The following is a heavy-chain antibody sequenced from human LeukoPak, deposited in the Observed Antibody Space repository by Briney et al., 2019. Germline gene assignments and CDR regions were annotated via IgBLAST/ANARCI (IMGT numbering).Heavy chain of an antibody. CDR2: ISSSGSTI. CDR3: ARDQGDYYYGMDV. V-gene: IGHV3-11*01. D-gene: IGHD3-10*01. CDR1: GFTFSDYY. Sequence: SLRLSCAASGFTFSDYYMSWIRQAPGKGLEGVSYISSSGSTIYYADSVKGRFTISRDNAKNSLYLQMNSLRAEDTAVYYCARDQGDYYYGMDVWGQGTTVTVSS. J-gene: IGHJ6*02.